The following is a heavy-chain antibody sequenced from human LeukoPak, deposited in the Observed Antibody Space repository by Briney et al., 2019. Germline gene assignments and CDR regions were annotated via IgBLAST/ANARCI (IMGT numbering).Heavy chain of an antibody. J-gene: IGHJ4*02. CDR1: GFSFSHFA. Sequence: PGRSLRLSCAASGFSFSHFAMHWVRQAPGKGLEWVAVVWSDGSNEYFVDSVKGRFSISRDNSRNTVYLHMSGLRVEDTAVYYCAKPTQEFYFFDDWGQGTLVTVS. CDR3: AKPTQEFYFFDD. D-gene: IGHD2/OR15-2a*01. CDR2: VWSDGSNE. V-gene: IGHV3-33*06.